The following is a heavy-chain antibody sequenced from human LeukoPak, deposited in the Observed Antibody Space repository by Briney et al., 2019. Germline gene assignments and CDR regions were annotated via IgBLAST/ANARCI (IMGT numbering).Heavy chain of an antibody. CDR1: GFSIGNDW. Sequence: KPGGSLRLSCAASGFSIGNDWMSWVRQAPGKGLEWVARVKSRSAGETTDYAAPVKGRFTISRDDSKNTLYLQMNSLKTEDTAVYYCTLIQGWGSGSYYRDFWGQGTLVTVSS. D-gene: IGHD3-10*01. V-gene: IGHV3-15*01. CDR2: VKSRSAGETT. CDR3: TLIQGWGSGSYYRDF. J-gene: IGHJ4*02.